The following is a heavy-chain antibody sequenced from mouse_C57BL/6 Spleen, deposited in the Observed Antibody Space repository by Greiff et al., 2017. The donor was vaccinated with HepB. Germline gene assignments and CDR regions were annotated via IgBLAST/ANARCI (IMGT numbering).Heavy chain of an antibody. V-gene: IGHV14-4*01. CDR3: TTDYGSSYGY. CDR1: GFNIKDDY. CDR2: IDPENGDT. J-gene: IGHJ2*01. Sequence: DVKLVESGAELVRPGASVKLSCTASGFNIKDDYMHWVKQRPEQGLEWIGWIDPENGDTEYASKFQGKATITADTSSNTAYLQLSSLTSEDTAVYYCTTDYGSSYGYWGQGTTLTVSS. D-gene: IGHD1-1*01.